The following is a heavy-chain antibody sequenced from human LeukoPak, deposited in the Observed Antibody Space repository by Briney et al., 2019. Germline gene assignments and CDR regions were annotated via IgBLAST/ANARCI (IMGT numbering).Heavy chain of an antibody. CDR3: ARLVGGVGYFDY. D-gene: IGHD2-8*02. CDR1: GGSIRSSSTYY. CDR2: FYYSGST. Sequence: SETLSLTCTVSGGSIRSSSTYYWGWIRQPPGKGLEWIGSFYYSGSTYYNPSLKSRVTISVDTSKSQFPLKLSSVTAADTAVYYCARLVGGVGYFDYWGQGILVTVSS. J-gene: IGHJ4*02. V-gene: IGHV4-39*06.